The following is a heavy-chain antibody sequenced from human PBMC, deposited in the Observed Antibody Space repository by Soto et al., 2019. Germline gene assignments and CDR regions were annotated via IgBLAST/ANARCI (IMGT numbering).Heavy chain of an antibody. D-gene: IGHD2-15*01. J-gene: IGHJ4*02. CDR3: ARRYCSGASGYLDY. V-gene: IGHV4-59*08. Sequence: QVQLQESGPGLVKPSETLSLTCTVSGGSISSYYWSWIRQPPGKGLEWIGYIYYSGSTNYNPSLKSQVTISVDTSKNQFSLKLSSVTAADTAVYFCARRYCSGASGYLDYWGQGTLVTVSS. CDR1: GGSISSYY. CDR2: IYYSGST.